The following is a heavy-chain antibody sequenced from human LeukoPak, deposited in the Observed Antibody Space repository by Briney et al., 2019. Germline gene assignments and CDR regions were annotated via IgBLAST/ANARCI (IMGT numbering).Heavy chain of an antibody. J-gene: IGHJ4*02. V-gene: IGHV4-39*07. CDR3: ARANWNYAVLFDY. CDR2: IYHSGST. Sequence: SETLSLTCTVSGDSMSSSTYYWGWIRQPPGQGLEWIGSIYHSGSTYYNPSLKSRVTISVDTSKNQFSLKLSSVTAADTAVYYCARANWNYAVLFDYWGQGTLVTVSS. CDR1: GDSMSSSTYY. D-gene: IGHD1-7*01.